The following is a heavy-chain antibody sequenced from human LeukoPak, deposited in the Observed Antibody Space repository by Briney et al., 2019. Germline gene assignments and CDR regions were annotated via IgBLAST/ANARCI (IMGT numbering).Heavy chain of an antibody. CDR3: ASSIAAAGNFDY. Sequence: SETLSLTCTVSGGSISSYYWSWIRQPPGKGLEWIGYIYYSGSTNYNPSLKSRVTISVVTSKNQFSLKLSSVTAADTAVYYCASSIAAAGNFDYWGQGTLVTVSS. CDR1: GGSISSYY. CDR2: IYYSGST. J-gene: IGHJ4*02. V-gene: IGHV4-59*01. D-gene: IGHD6-13*01.